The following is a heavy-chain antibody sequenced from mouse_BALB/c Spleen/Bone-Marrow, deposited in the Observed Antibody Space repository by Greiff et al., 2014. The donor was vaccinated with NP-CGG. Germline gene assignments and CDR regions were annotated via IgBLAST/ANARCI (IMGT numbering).Heavy chain of an antibody. Sequence: DVMLVESGGGLVQPGGSRKLSCAASGFTFSSFGMHWVRQAPEKGLEWVAYISSGSSTIYYADTVKGRFTISRDNPKNTLFLQMTSLRSEDTAMYYCARSSDYYSSSPNAYWGQGTLVTVSA. V-gene: IGHV5-17*02. CDR1: GFTFSSFG. CDR3: ARSSDYYSSSPNAY. D-gene: IGHD1-1*01. CDR2: ISSGSSTI. J-gene: IGHJ3*01.